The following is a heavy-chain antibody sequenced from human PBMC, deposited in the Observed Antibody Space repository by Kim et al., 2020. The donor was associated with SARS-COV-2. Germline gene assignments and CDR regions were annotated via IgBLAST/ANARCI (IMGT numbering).Heavy chain of an antibody. V-gene: IGHV3-30*04. CDR1: GFTFSSYA. CDR2: ISYDGSNK. Sequence: GGSLRLSCAASGFTFSSYAMHWVRQAPGKGLEWVAVISYDGSNKYYADSVKGRFTISRDNSKNTLYLQMNSLRAEDTAVYYCARDPSELAAAGEWWFDPWGQGTLVTVSS. CDR3: ARDPSELAAAGEWWFDP. J-gene: IGHJ5*02. D-gene: IGHD3-16*01.